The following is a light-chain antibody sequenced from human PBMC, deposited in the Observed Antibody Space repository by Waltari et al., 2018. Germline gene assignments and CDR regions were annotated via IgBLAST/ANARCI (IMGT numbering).Light chain of an antibody. CDR3: QTGGHGTWV. Sequence: QLVLTQSPSASASLGASVKLTCTLRSGPSSNVIAWLQQQPEKGPRYLMKVNSDGSHSKGDEIPDRFSGSSSGTERYLTISSLQSEDEADYYCQTGGHGTWVFGGGTKLTVL. V-gene: IGLV4-69*01. CDR1: SGPSSNV. CDR2: VNSDGSH. J-gene: IGLJ3*02.